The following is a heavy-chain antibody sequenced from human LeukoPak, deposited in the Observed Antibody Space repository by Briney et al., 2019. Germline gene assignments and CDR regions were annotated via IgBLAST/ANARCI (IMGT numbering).Heavy chain of an antibody. J-gene: IGHJ6*03. V-gene: IGHV5-51*01. D-gene: IGHD6-13*01. CDR1: GYSFTSYW. CDR2: IYPGASDT. Sequence: GESLKISCKGSGYSFTSYWIGWVRQMPGKGLEWMGIIYPGASDTRYSPSFQGQVTISADKSISTAYLKWSSLKASDTAMYYCARQTSSWYVHYYYYMDVWGKGTTVTVSS. CDR3: ARQTSSWYVHYYYYMDV.